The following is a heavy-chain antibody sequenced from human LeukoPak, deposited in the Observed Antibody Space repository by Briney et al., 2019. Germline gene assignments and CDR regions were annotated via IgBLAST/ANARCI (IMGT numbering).Heavy chain of an antibody. CDR1: GFTFSSYW. Sequence: PGGSLRLSCAASGFTFSSYWMSWVRQAPGKGLEWVANIKQDGSVKYYVDSVKGRFTISRDNPNNLLYLQMNSLGADDSAVYYCARAQGTTHGLLDNWGQGVLVTVSS. CDR3: ARAQGTTHGLLDN. V-gene: IGHV3-7*01. D-gene: IGHD5-24*01. J-gene: IGHJ4*02. CDR2: IKQDGSVK.